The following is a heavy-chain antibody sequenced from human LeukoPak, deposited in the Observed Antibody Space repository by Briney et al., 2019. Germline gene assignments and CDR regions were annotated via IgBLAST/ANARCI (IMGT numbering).Heavy chain of an antibody. Sequence: SVKVSCKASGGTFSSYAISWVRQAPGQGLEWMGGIIPIFGTANYAQKFQGRVTITADESTSTVYMELSSLRSEDTAVYYCASPPYDSSGYFRFWGQGTLVTVSS. CDR2: IIPIFGTA. J-gene: IGHJ4*02. CDR1: GGTFSSYA. CDR3: ASPPYDSSGYFRF. D-gene: IGHD3-22*01. V-gene: IGHV1-69*13.